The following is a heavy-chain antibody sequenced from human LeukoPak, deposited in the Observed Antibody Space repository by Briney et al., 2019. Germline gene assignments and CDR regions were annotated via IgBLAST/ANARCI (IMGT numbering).Heavy chain of an antibody. Sequence: GKSLRLSCAASGFTFSSYAMHWVRQAPGKGLEWVAVISYDGSNKYYADSVKGRFTISRDNSKNTLYLQMNSLRAEDTAVYYCARPETYYDILTGYYLPGIDYGGQGTLVTVSS. CDR2: ISYDGSNK. J-gene: IGHJ4*02. D-gene: IGHD3-9*01. CDR3: ARPETYYDILTGYYLPGIDY. CDR1: GFTFSSYA. V-gene: IGHV3-30*04.